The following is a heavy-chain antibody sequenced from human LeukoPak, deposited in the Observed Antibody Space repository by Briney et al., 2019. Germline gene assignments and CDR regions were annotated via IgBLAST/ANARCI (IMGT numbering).Heavy chain of an antibody. D-gene: IGHD6-13*01. CDR1: GGSISGYY. J-gene: IGHJ4*02. Sequence: SETLSLTCTVSGGSISGYYWSWIRQPAGKGLEWIGRIYSSGSTNYNPSLKSRATMSVDTSKNQFSLKLSSVTAADTAVYYCAANIAAANDSPSTFDYWGQGTLVTVSS. CDR3: AANIAAANDSPSTFDY. CDR2: IYSSGST. V-gene: IGHV4-4*07.